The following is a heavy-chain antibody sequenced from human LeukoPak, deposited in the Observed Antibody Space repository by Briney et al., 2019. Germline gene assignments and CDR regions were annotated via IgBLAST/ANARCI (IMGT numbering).Heavy chain of an antibody. CDR2: IYYSGST. D-gene: IGHD3-10*01. J-gene: IGHJ3*02. Sequence: SETLSLTCTVSGGSISSGGYYWSWIRQPPGKGLEWIGYIYYSGSTNYNPSLKSRVTISVDTSKNQFSLKLSSVTAADTAVYYCAREGVRSHAFDIWGQGTMVTVSS. CDR1: GGSISSGGYY. V-gene: IGHV4-61*08. CDR3: AREGVRSHAFDI.